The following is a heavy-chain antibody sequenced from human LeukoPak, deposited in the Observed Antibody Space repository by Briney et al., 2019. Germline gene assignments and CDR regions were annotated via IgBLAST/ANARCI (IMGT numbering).Heavy chain of an antibody. D-gene: IGHD3-10*01. CDR1: GHTFTSYA. CDR3: TRDDPGYGSGDDAFDI. CDR2: INAGNGNT. J-gene: IGHJ3*02. V-gene: IGHV1-3*01. Sequence: ASVKVSCKASGHTFTSYAMHWVRQAPGQRLEWMGWINAGNGNTKYSQKFQGRVTITRDTSASTVYMELSSLRSEDTAVYYCTRDDPGYGSGDDAFDIWGQGTMVTVSS.